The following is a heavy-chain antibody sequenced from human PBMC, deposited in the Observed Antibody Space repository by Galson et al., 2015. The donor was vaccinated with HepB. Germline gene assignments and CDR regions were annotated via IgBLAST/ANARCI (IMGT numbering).Heavy chain of an antibody. J-gene: IGHJ4*02. Sequence: SLRLSCAASGFTVRSNYMSWVRQAPGKGLEWVSVIYDSGTTYYADFVKGRFTISRHNSKNTLYLQMSSLRVEDTAVYYCVRDDGGNYEDYWGQGIQVTVSS. D-gene: IGHD4-23*01. CDR2: IYDSGTT. V-gene: IGHV3-53*04. CDR3: VRDDGGNYEDY. CDR1: GFTVRSNY.